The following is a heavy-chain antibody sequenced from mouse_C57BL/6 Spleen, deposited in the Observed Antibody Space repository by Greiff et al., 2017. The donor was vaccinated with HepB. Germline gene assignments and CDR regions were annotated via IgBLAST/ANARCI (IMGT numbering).Heavy chain of an antibody. CDR2: IYPGSGNT. Sequence: VQLQQSGAELVRPGASVKLSCKASGYTFTDYYINWVKQRPGQGLEWIARIYPGSGNTYYNEKFKGKATLTAEKSSSTAYMQRSSLTSEDSAVYFCASRGGNYGGFAYWGQGTLVTVSA. V-gene: IGHV1-76*01. D-gene: IGHD2-1*01. CDR1: GYTFTDYY. CDR3: ASRGGNYGGFAY. J-gene: IGHJ3*01.